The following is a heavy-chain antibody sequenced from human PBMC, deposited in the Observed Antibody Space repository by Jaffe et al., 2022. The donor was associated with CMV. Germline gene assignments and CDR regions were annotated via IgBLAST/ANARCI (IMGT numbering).Heavy chain of an antibody. Sequence: QVQLVQSGAEVKKPGASVKVSCKASGYTFTSYYMHWVRQAPGQGLEWMGIINPSGGSTSYAQKFQGRVTMTRDTSTSTVYMELSSLRSEDTAVYYCARDRYDSSGYPSVGAFDIWGQGTMVTVSS. D-gene: IGHD3-22*01. CDR3: ARDRYDSSGYPSVGAFDI. CDR1: GYTFTSYY. V-gene: IGHV1-46*01. CDR2: INPSGGST. J-gene: IGHJ3*02.